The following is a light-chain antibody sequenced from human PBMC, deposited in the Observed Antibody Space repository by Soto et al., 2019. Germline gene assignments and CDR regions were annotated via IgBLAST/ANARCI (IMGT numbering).Light chain of an antibody. V-gene: IGKV1-39*01. Sequence: DIQMTQSPSSLSASVGDRVTITCRASQSISRYLNWYQQKVGKAPKVLIYAASSLQSGVPSRFSGSGSGTDFTLTISSLQPEDFATYYCQQSYSAPPVTFGQGTRLEI. CDR3: QQSYSAPPVT. CDR2: AAS. CDR1: QSISRY. J-gene: IGKJ5*01.